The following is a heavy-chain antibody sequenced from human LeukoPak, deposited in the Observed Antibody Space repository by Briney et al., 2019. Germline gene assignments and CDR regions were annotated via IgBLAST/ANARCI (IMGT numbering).Heavy chain of an antibody. J-gene: IGHJ4*02. V-gene: IGHV1-46*01. CDR3: ARDSTYCGGDCYPDY. CDR1: GYTFTSYY. CDR2: ISPSGGST. Sequence: ASVKVSCKASGYTFTSYYMHWVRQAPGQGLEWMGIISPSGGSTSYAQKFQGRVTMTRDTSTSTVYMELSSLRSEDTAVYYCARDSTYCGGDCYPDYWGQGTLVTVSS. D-gene: IGHD2-21*02.